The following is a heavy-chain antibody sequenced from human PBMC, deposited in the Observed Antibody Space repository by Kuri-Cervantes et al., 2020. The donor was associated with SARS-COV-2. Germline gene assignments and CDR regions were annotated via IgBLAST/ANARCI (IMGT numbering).Heavy chain of an antibody. CDR2: ISSSSSYI. CDR1: GFTFSSYS. Sequence: GGSLRLSCAVSGFTFSSYSMNWVRQAPGKGLEWVSSISSSSSYIYYADSVKRRFTISRDNAKNSLYLQMNSLKTEDTAVYYCTTGYDFCGGYYRLDYFYYDMDVWGKGTTVTVSS. CDR3: TTGYDFCGGYYRLDYFYYDMDV. J-gene: IGHJ6*03. D-gene: IGHD3-3*01. V-gene: IGHV3-21*03.